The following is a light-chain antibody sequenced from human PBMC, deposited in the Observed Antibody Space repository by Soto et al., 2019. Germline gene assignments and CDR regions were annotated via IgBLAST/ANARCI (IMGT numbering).Light chain of an antibody. CDR2: GAS. J-gene: IGKJ2*01. CDR1: QSVSSN. Sequence: EIVMTQSPATLSVSPGERATLSCRASQSVSSNLAWYQQKPGQAPRLLIYGASTRATGIPARFSGSGSGTEVTLTIISLQSEDVAVYYCQQYNKWPPYTFGQGTKLEIK. CDR3: QQYNKWPPYT. V-gene: IGKV3-15*01.